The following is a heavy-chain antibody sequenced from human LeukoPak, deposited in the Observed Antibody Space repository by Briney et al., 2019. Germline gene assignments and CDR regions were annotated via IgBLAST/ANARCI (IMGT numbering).Heavy chain of an antibody. CDR3: AKEGSGSYGHD. D-gene: IGHD1-26*01. J-gene: IGHJ4*02. CDR1: GFTFSRHW. V-gene: IGHV3-74*01. CDR2: INSDASSA. Sequence: GGSLRLSCAASGFTFSRHWMHWVRQAPGKGLVWVSRINSDASSASYADSVKGRFTISRDNAKNTLYLQMNSLRAEDTAVYYCAKEGSGSYGHDWGQGTLVTVSS.